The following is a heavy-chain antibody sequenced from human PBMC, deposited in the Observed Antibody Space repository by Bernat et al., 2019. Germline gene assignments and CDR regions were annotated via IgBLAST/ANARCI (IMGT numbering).Heavy chain of an antibody. D-gene: IGHD6-19*01. CDR2: IYWTDDN. CDR1: GFSLSSTAVC. Sequence: QITLKESGPTLVKPTQTLTLTCTFSGFSLSSTAVCVGWIRQPPGKPLEWLALIYWTDDNKYSPSLKNTLSSTKDTSGNQVVLTLANVDPVDTATYFWAHGRGWLLDHWGPGTLATVSS. V-gene: IGHV2-5*01. CDR3: AHGRGWLLDH. J-gene: IGHJ4*02.